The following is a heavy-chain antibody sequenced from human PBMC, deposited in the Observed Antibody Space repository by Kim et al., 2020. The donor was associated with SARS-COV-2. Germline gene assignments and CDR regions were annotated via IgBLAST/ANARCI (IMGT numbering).Heavy chain of an antibody. CDR2: IWYDGSNK. J-gene: IGHJ6*02. Sequence: GGSLRLSCAASGFTFSSYGMHWVRQAPGKGLEWVAVIWYDGSNKYYADSVKGRFTISRDNSKNTLYLQMNSLRAEDTAVYYCAKDPVWFGELPSSGYYYGMDVWGQGTTVTVSS. D-gene: IGHD3-10*01. V-gene: IGHV3-33*06. CDR1: GFTFSSYG. CDR3: AKDPVWFGELPSSGYYYGMDV.